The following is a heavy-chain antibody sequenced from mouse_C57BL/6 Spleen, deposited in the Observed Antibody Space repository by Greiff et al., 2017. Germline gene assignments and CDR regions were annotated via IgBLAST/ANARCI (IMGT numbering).Heavy chain of an antibody. J-gene: IGHJ2*01. CDR3: ARGDGPYFDY. CDR2: IWSGGST. D-gene: IGHD2-3*01. V-gene: IGHV2-2*01. Sequence: QVQLQQSGPGLVQPSQSLSITCTVSGFSLTSYGVHWVRQSPGKGLEWLGVIWSGGSTDYNAAFISRLSISKDNSKSQVFFKMNSLQADDTAIYCCARGDGPYFDYWGQGTTLTVSS. CDR1: GFSLTSYG.